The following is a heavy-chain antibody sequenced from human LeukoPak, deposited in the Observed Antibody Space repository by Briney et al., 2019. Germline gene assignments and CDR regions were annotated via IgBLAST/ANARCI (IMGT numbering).Heavy chain of an antibody. J-gene: IGHJ4*02. CDR1: GLTFSSYW. CDR3: VRDGRPLDY. Sequence: GGSLRLSCVDSGLTFSSYWMSWVRQAPGKGLEWVANIRQDGSEKYYGNSVKGRFTISRDNTKNSLYLQVNSLRVEDTAVYYCVRDGRPLDYWGQGTLVTVSS. D-gene: IGHD1-1*01. CDR2: IRQDGSEK. V-gene: IGHV3-7*01.